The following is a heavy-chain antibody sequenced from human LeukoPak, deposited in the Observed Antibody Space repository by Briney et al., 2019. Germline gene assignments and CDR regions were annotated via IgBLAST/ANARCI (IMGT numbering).Heavy chain of an antibody. CDR2: IYSDDST. Sequence: GGSLRLSCAASGFTVSSKYMSWVRQAPGKGLEWVSVIYSDDSTSYADSVKGRFTISRDKSKNTLYLQMNSLRAEDTAVYYCARDSIVPISATVAECWGQGTLVTVSS. J-gene: IGHJ4*02. D-gene: IGHD6-13*01. CDR1: GFTVSSKY. CDR3: ARDSIVPISATVAEC. V-gene: IGHV3-53*01.